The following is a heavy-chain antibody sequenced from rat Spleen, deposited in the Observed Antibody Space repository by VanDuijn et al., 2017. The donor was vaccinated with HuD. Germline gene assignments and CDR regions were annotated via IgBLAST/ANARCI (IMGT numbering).Heavy chain of an antibody. CDR3: AKGDLGGYFDY. Sequence: EVQLQESGPGLVKPSQSLSLTCSVTGHSITSNYWGWIRKFPGNKMEWMGYIGYSGRTSYNPSLKSRISITRDTSKNQFFLQLNSVTTEDTATYYCAKGDLGGYFDYWGQGVMVTVSS. D-gene: IGHD2-5*01. V-gene: IGHV3-1*01. J-gene: IGHJ2*01. CDR1: GHSITSNY. CDR2: IGYSGRT.